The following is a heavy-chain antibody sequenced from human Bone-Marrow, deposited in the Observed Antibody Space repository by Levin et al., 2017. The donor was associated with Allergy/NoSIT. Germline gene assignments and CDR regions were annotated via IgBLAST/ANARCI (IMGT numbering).Heavy chain of an antibody. CDR3: ARELGDGYNTWFDY. J-gene: IGHJ4*02. CDR1: GYMFTSFG. CDR2: ISAYNGNR. Sequence: ASVKVSCKASGYMFTSFGISWVRQAPGQGLEWMGWISAYNGNRNYAQKFQDRVTMTTDTSTSTTYMELRSLRFGDTAVYYCARELGDGYNTWFDYWGQGTLVTVFS. V-gene: IGHV1-18*01. D-gene: IGHD5-24*01.